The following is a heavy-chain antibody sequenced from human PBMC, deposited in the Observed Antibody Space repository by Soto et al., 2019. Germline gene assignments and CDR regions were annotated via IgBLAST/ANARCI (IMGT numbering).Heavy chain of an antibody. CDR1: GGSISSSNW. V-gene: IGHV4-4*02. D-gene: IGHD5-12*01. CDR2: IYHSGST. Sequence: SETLSLTCAVSGGSISSSNWWSWVRQPPGKGLEWIGEIYHSGSTNYNPSLKSRVTISVDKSKNQFSLKLSSVTAADTAVYYCARGGYDSPKPYYFDYWGQGTLVTVSS. J-gene: IGHJ4*02. CDR3: ARGGYDSPKPYYFDY.